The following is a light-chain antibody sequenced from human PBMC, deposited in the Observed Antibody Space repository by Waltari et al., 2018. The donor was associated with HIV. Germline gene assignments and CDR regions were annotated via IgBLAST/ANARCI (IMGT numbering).Light chain of an antibody. V-gene: IGLV2-11*01. Sequence: QSALTQPRSVSGSPGQSVTISCTGTSSDIGYFDYVSWYQQYPGKGPKVITYDVSQRPSGVPDRFTAYKSGITASLTISGLQDEDEADYYCCSYAGTYTYVFGTGTTVTVL. CDR3: CSYAGTYTYV. CDR2: DVS. J-gene: IGLJ1*01. CDR1: SSDIGYFDY.